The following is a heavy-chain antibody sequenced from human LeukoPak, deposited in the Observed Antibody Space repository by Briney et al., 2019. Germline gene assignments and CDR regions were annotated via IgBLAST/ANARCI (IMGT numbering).Heavy chain of an antibody. J-gene: IGHJ5*02. V-gene: IGHV4-59*01. CDR3: ARGGYYGSGNDFRFDP. Sequence: KPSETLSLTCTVSGGSISNYYWSWIRQPPGKGLEWIGCIYYSGSTNYNPSLKSRVTISVDTSKNQFSLKLSSVTAADTAVYYCARGGYYGSGNDFRFDPWGQGTLVTVSS. CDR2: IYYSGST. D-gene: IGHD3-10*01. CDR1: GGSISNYY.